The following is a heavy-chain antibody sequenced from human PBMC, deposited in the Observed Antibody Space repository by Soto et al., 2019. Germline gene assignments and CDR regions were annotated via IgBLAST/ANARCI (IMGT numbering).Heavy chain of an antibody. V-gene: IGHV3-15*01. CDR1: GFTFSNAW. CDR2: IKSKTDGGTT. D-gene: IGHD3-3*01. J-gene: IGHJ3*02. Sequence: GGSLRLSCAASGFTFSNAWMSWVRQAPGKGLEWVGRIKSKTDGGTTDYAAPAKGRFTISRDDSKNTLYLQMNSLKTEDTAVYYCTTDFISLRFFLYKQPRDFDIWGQGTMVTVSS. CDR3: TTDFISLRFFLYKQPRDFDI.